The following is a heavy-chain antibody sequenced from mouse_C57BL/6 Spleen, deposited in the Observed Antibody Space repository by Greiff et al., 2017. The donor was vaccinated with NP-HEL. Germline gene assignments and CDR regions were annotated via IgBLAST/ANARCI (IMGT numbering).Heavy chain of an antibody. D-gene: IGHD1-1*01. J-gene: IGHJ3*01. Sequence: EVQVVESGGGLVKPGGSLKLSCAASGFTFSSYAMSWVRQTPEKRLEWVATISDGGSYTYYPDNVKGRFTISRDNAKNNLYLQMSHLKSEDTAMYYCARAPYYYGSSSAWFAYWGQGTLVTVSA. CDR2: ISDGGSYT. CDR1: GFTFSSYA. V-gene: IGHV5-4*01. CDR3: ARAPYYYGSSSAWFAY.